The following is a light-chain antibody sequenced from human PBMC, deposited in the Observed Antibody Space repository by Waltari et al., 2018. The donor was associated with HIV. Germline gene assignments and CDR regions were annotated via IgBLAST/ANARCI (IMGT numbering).Light chain of an antibody. Sequence: SVTISCTGTSSDVGGYNYVSWYQQHPGKAPKLRMFDVNKGPSGFPARFSGSKSGNTASLTISVLQAEDEADYYCCSYADKYTWVFGGGTKLAVL. V-gene: IGLV2-11*01. CDR2: DVN. CDR1: SSDVGGYNY. CDR3: CSYADKYTWV. J-gene: IGLJ3*02.